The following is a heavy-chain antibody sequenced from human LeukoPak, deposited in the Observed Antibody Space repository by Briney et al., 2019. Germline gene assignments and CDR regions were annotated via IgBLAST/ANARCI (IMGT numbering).Heavy chain of an antibody. V-gene: IGHV4-39*07. CDR3: ARAPHFFDTSGSRYYFDY. J-gene: IGHJ4*02. D-gene: IGHD3-22*01. Sequence: SETLSPTCTVSGGSISSSSYYWGWIRQPPGKGLEWIGSIYYSGNTYYSPSLMSRVTISVDTSKNQFSLNLSSVTAADTAVYYCARAPHFFDTSGSRYYFDYWGQGTLVTVSS. CDR2: IYYSGNT. CDR1: GGSISSSSYY.